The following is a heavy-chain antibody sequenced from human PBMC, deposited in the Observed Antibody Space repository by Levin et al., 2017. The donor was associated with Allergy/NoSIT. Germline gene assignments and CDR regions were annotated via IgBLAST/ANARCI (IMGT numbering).Heavy chain of an antibody. CDR3: ASAFTGGSRPQTRFQH. J-gene: IGHJ1*01. D-gene: IGHD6-13*01. CDR2: IFYSGST. V-gene: IGHV4-39*01. Sequence: SSETLSLTCTVSGGPISSSSFYWGWIRQPPGKGLEFIGIIFYSGSTYSNPSLKSRLTMSVDTSKSQFSLKLSSVNAADTAVYYCASAFTGGSRPQTRFQHWGQGTLVTVSA. CDR1: GGPISSSSFY.